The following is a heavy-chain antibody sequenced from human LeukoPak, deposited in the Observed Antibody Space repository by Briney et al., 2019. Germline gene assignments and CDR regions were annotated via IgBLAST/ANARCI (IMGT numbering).Heavy chain of an antibody. CDR3: ARDQDYYDSSGFYY. D-gene: IGHD3-22*01. V-gene: IGHV1-69*13. J-gene: IGHJ4*02. CDR2: IIPIFGTA. Sequence: SVKVSCKASGYTFTSYAMHWVRQAPGQRLEWMGGIIPIFGTANYAQKFQGRVTITADESTSTAYMELSSLRSEDTAVYYCARDQDYYDSSGFYYWGQGTLVTVSS. CDR1: GYTFTSYA.